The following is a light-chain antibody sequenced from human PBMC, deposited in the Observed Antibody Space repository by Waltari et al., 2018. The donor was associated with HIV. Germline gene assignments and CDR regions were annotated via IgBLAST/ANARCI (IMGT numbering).Light chain of an antibody. CDR2: GKN. CDR3: NSRDSSGNHLV. J-gene: IGLJ3*02. Sequence: SSELTQDPAVSVALGQPVRITCQGDSLSKYYGTWYQQKPGQAPVLVHYGKNNRPSGIPDRFSGSTSGSTTSLTSAGAQAEDEADYYCNSRDSSGNHLVFGGGTKLTVL. CDR1: SLSKYY. V-gene: IGLV3-19*01.